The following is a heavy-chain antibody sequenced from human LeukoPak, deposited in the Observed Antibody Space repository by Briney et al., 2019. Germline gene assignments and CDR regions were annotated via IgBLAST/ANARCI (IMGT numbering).Heavy chain of an antibody. D-gene: IGHD1-26*01. Sequence: SETLSLTCAVSGGSISSSNWWSWVRQPPGKGLEWIGEIYHSGSTNYNPSLKSRVTISVDTSKNQFSLKLSSVTAADTAVYYCARGGGSYGTNYYYYMDVWGKGTTVTVSS. CDR3: ARGGGSYGTNYYYYMDV. J-gene: IGHJ6*03. V-gene: IGHV4-4*02. CDR1: GGSISSSNW. CDR2: IYHSGST.